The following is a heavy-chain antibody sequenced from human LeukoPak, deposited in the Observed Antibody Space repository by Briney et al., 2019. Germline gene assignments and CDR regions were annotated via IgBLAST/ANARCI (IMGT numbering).Heavy chain of an antibody. D-gene: IGHD3-22*01. V-gene: IGHV3-74*01. CDR1: GFTFSNYW. J-gene: IGHJ5*02. Sequence: GGSLRLSCAASGFTFSNYWMHWVRQAPGKGLVWVSRINSDGINTSYADSVKGRFTISRDNAKNTLNLQMNSLRAEDTAVYYCARHLGQYYDTSDNWFDPWGQGTLVTVSS. CDR3: ARHLGQYYDTSDNWFDP. CDR2: INSDGINT.